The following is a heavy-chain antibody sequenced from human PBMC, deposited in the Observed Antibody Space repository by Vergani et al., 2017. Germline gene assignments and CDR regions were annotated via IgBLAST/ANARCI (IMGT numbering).Heavy chain of an antibody. D-gene: IGHD5-18*01. V-gene: IGHV4-39*01. CDR1: GGSISSSSYY. CDR2: IYYSGST. J-gene: IGHJ4*02. Sequence: QVQLQESGPGLVKPSETLSLTCTVSGGSISSSSYYWGWIRQPPGKGLEWIGSIYYSGSTYYNPSLKSRVTISVDTSKNQFSLKLSSVTAADTAVYYCARRDTAMVTMGFDNWGQGTLVTVSS. CDR3: ARRDTAMVTMGFDN.